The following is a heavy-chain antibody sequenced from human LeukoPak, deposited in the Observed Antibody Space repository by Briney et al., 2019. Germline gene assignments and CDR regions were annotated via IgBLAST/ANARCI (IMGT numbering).Heavy chain of an antibody. CDR1: GFTFSSYW. CDR2: INNDGSYT. CDR3: ASRNYYDSSGYFDAFDI. Sequence: GGSLRLSCAASGFTFSSYWMHWVRQAPGKGLVWVSRINNDGSYTTYADSVKGRFTISRDNSKNTLYLQMNSLRAEDTAVYYCASRNYYDSSGYFDAFDIWGQGTMVTVSS. J-gene: IGHJ3*02. V-gene: IGHV3-74*01. D-gene: IGHD3-22*01.